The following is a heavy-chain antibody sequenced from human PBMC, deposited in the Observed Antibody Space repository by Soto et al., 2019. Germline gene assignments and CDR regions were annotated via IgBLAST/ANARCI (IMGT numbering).Heavy chain of an antibody. D-gene: IGHD2-21*02. J-gene: IGHJ4*01. V-gene: IGHV1-69*13. CDR2: IISLFGTA. CDR3: ARGRDYYSRRSPTADY. CDR1: GGPFSSSA. Sequence: LVKVSCKASGGPFSSSAISWVRQAPGHGLEWMGGIISLFGTATYAQKFQGRVTITAAESTSTAYMELSSLRSEDTAVYYCARGRDYYSRRSPTADYWGHGTLVTVSS.